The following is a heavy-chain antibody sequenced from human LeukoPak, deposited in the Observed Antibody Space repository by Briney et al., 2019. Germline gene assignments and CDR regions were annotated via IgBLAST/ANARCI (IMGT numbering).Heavy chain of an antibody. CDR1: GFTFSSYA. CDR3: AKDLEGFFRGSTPSYYFDY. V-gene: IGHV3-23*01. D-gene: IGHD3-3*01. CDR2: ISGSGGST. Sequence: GGSLRLSCAASGFTFSSYAMSWVRQAPGKGLEWVSAISGSGGSTYYADSVKGRFTISRDNSKNTLYLQMNSLRAEDTAVYYCAKDLEGFFRGSTPSYYFDYWGQGTLVTVSS. J-gene: IGHJ4*02.